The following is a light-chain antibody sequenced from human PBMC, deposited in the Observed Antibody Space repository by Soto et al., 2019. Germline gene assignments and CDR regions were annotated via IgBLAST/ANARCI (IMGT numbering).Light chain of an antibody. V-gene: IGLV1-40*01. Sequence: QSVLTQPPSVSGAAGQRVTISCTGSSSNIGAGYDIHWYQQLPGTAPKLLIYVNNNRPSGVPDRFSGSKSGTSASLAITGLQAEDEADYYCQSYDSSLSGYVFGTGTKVTVL. J-gene: IGLJ1*01. CDR3: QSYDSSLSGYV. CDR2: VNN. CDR1: SSNIGAGYD.